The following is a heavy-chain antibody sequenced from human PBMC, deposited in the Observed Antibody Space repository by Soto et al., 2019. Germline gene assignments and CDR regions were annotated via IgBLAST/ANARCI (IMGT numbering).Heavy chain of an antibody. CDR3: ARGLRAYGGNPYSDS. CDR1: GGPMTSGAYY. D-gene: IGHD2-15*01. V-gene: IGHV4-30-4*01. CDR2: IYYSGGT. J-gene: IGHJ4*02. Sequence: SETLSLTCSVSGGPMTSGAYYWSWIRQPPGEGLEWMGYIYYSGGTSSSPSLESRLTLSVDTSRNQFSLKLRSVTAADTAVYYCARGLRAYGGNPYSDSWGQGTLVTVSS.